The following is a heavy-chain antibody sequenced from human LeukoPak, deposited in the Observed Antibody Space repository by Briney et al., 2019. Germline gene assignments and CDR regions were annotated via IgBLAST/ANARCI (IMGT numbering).Heavy chain of an antibody. CDR3: ARESSSDNWFDP. Sequence: GASVKVSCKASGYTFTGYYMHWVRQAPGQGLEWMGWINPNSGGTNYARKFQGRVTMTRDTSISTAYMELSRLRSDDTAVYYCARESSSDNWFDPWGQGTLVTVSS. V-gene: IGHV1-2*02. D-gene: IGHD6-25*01. J-gene: IGHJ5*02. CDR1: GYTFTGYY. CDR2: INPNSGGT.